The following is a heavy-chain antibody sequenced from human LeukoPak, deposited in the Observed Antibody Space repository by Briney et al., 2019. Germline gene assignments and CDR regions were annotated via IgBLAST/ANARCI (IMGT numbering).Heavy chain of an antibody. V-gene: IGHV3-30*02. J-gene: IGHJ4*02. D-gene: IGHD2-21*02. CDR3: ANQCGGGCSGDH. Sequence: GGSLRLSCAASGFTFSSYGMHWVRQAPGKGLEWVTFIRYDGSNEYFADSVKGRFTISRDNSKNTLFLQMNSLRAEDSAVYYCANQCGGGCSGDHWGQGTLVTVSS. CDR1: GFTFSSYG. CDR2: IRYDGSNE.